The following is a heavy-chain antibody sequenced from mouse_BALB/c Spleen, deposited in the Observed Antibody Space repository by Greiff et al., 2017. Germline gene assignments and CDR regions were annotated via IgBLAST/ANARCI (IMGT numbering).Heavy chain of an antibody. CDR1: GFTFSSYA. CDR2: ISSGGST. D-gene: IGHD2-4*01. Sequence: EVQRVESGGGLVKPGGSLKLSCAASGFTFSSYAMSWVRQTPEKRLEWVASISSGGSTYYPDSVKGGFSISRDNARNILYLQMSSLRSEDAAMDYCARCWTMITRLDWYFDVWGAGTTVTVSS. CDR3: ARCWTMITRLDWYFDV. V-gene: IGHV5-6-5*01. J-gene: IGHJ1*01.